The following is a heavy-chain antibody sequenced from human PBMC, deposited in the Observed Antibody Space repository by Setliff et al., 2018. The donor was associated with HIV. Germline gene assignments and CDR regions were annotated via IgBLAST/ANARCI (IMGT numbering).Heavy chain of an antibody. D-gene: IGHD6-19*01. CDR1: GFTFDDYG. CDR3: ARDLYDSGWNGMGY. Sequence: GGSLRLSCAASGFTFDDYGMSWVRQGPGKGLEWVSGINWNGGTTGYADSVKGRFTISRDNAKNSLYLQMNSLRAEDTAFYYCARDLYDSGWNGMGYWGQGTLVTVSS. J-gene: IGHJ4*02. CDR2: INWNGGTT. V-gene: IGHV3-20*04.